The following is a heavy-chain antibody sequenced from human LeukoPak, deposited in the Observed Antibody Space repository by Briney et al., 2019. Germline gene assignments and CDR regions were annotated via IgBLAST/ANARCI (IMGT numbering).Heavy chain of an antibody. CDR3: AKVHYDFWSGYYPPFDY. J-gene: IGHJ4*02. CDR2: ISGSGGST. Sequence: GGSLRLSCAASGFTFSNYAMSWVRQAPGKGLEWVSAISGSGGSTYYADSVKGRFTISRDSSKNTLYLQMNSLRAEDTAAYYCAKVHYDFWSGYYPPFDYWGQGTLVTVSS. V-gene: IGHV3-23*01. D-gene: IGHD3-3*01. CDR1: GFTFSNYA.